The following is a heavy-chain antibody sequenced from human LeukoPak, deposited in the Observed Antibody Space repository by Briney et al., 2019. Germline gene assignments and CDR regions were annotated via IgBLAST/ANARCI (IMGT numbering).Heavy chain of an antibody. J-gene: IGHJ4*02. Sequence: GGSLRLSCAASGFTFSNSGMHWVRQAPGKGLEWVSYISSSSSTIYYADSVKGRFTISRDNAKNSLYLQMNSLRAEDTAVYYCARGRAVAANYYFDYWGQGTLVTVSS. CDR2: ISSSSSTI. CDR1: GFTFSNSG. D-gene: IGHD6-19*01. V-gene: IGHV3-48*01. CDR3: ARGRAVAANYYFDY.